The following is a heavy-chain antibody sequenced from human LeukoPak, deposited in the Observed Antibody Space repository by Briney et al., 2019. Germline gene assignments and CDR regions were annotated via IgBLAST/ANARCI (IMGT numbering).Heavy chain of an antibody. V-gene: IGHV4-59*08. CDR3: AWSSADYYYYGMDV. D-gene: IGHD1-26*01. CDR1: GGPISSYY. J-gene: IGHJ6*01. Sequence: SDTLSLTCTVSGGPISSYYWSWLRHPPGKGVEGFGYIYYSGNTNYNPSLKSRITILEEKPKKQFSLKLNHATRPDPAVFFCAWSSADYYYYGMDVWGQGSTVSDSS. CDR2: IYYSGNT.